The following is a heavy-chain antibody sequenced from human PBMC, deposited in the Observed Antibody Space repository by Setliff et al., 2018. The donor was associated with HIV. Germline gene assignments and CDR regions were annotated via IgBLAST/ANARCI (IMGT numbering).Heavy chain of an antibody. J-gene: IGHJ4*02. V-gene: IGHV5-51*04. D-gene: IGHD5-12*01. Sequence: GESLKISCKTSGYNFATYYIVWVRQMPGKGLEWMGRINPGDSSTKYNPSLQGQVTMSADKLINTAYLQWSSLKASDTAMYYCATRLLGYSGYGYWGQGTLVTVSS. CDR3: ATRLLGYSGYGY. CDR1: GYNFATYY. CDR2: INPGDSST.